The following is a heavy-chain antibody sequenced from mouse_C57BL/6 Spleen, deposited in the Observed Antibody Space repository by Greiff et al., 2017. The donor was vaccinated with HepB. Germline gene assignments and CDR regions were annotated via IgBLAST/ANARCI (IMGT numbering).Heavy chain of an antibody. D-gene: IGHD1-1*01. Sequence: QVQLQQPGAELVRPGSSVKLSCKASGYTFTSYWMHWVKQRPIQGLEWIGNIDPSDSETHYNQKFKDKATLTVDKSSSTAYMQLSSLTSEDSAVYYCARSPITTVVATPYCDYWGQGTTLTVSS. CDR2: IDPSDSET. J-gene: IGHJ2*01. CDR1: GYTFTSYW. CDR3: ARSPITTVVATPYCDY. V-gene: IGHV1-52*01.